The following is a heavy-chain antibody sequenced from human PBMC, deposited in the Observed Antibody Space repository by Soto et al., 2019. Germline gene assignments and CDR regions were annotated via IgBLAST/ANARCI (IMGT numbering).Heavy chain of an antibody. J-gene: IGHJ4*02. CDR2: ISGSGGST. CDR3: AKDGFWHSGSPGQFDY. D-gene: IGHD1-26*01. Sequence: GGSLRLSCAASGFTFSSYAMSWVRQAPGKGLEWVSAISGSGGSTYYADSVKGRFTISRDNSKNTLYLQMNSLRAEDTAVYYCAKDGFWHSGSPGQFDYWGQGTLVTVSS. CDR1: GFTFSSYA. V-gene: IGHV3-23*01.